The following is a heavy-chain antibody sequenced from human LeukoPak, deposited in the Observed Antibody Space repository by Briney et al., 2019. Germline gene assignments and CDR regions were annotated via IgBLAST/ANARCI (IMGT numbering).Heavy chain of an antibody. CDR2: IGTAGDT. Sequence: GRSLRLSCAASGFTFSSYDMHWVRQATGKGLEWVSGIGTAGDTYYPGSVKGRFTISRENAKNSLYLQMNSLRAGDTAVYYCARAHDILTGDAFDIWGQGTMVTVSS. CDR1: GFTFSSYD. J-gene: IGHJ3*02. V-gene: IGHV3-13*04. CDR3: ARAHDILTGDAFDI. D-gene: IGHD3-9*01.